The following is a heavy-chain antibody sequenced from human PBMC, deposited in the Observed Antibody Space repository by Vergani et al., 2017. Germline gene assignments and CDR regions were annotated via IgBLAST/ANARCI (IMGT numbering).Heavy chain of an antibody. CDR2: IHHSGDT. D-gene: IGHD3-10*01. V-gene: IGHV4-38-2*01. J-gene: IGHJ6*02. Sequence: QVQLQESGPGLVKPSETLTLTCDVSDSSIMTNPYWGWFRQSPGKGLEWIGCIHHSGDTHYNSSLKSRVSISIVSSSKFSLSLTSVTAADTAIYYCARHRGSGGFFPSSYFYGMDVWVHETTVTVSS. CDR3: ARHRGSGGFFPSSYFYGMDV. CDR1: DSSIMTNPY.